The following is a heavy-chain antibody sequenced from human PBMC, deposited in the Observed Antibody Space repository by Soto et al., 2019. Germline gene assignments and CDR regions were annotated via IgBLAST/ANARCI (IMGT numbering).Heavy chain of an antibody. D-gene: IGHD2-2*01. CDR3: ARVDQLPNLADP. CDR2: IYYSGST. Sequence: SETLSLTCTVSGGSISSGGYYWSWIRQHPGKGLEWIGYIYYSGSTYYNPSLKSRVTISVDTSKNQFSLKLSSVTAADTAVYYCARVDQLPNLADPWGQGTLVTVSS. J-gene: IGHJ5*02. CDR1: GGSISSGGYY. V-gene: IGHV4-31*03.